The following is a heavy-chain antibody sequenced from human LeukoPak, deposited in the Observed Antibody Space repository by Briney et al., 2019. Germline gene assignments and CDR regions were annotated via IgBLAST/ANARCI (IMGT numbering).Heavy chain of an antibody. V-gene: IGHV4-34*01. D-gene: IGHD3-3*01. J-gene: IGHJ4*02. CDR1: GGSFSGYN. Sequence: SETVSLTCAVYGGSFSGYNWSWIRQPPGKGLEWIGEINHSESTNYNPSLKSRVTISVDTSKNQFSLKLSSVTAADTAVYYCARGITYYDFWSGYREGLYYFDYWGQGTLVTVSS. CDR3: ARGITYYDFWSGYREGLYYFDY. CDR2: INHSEST.